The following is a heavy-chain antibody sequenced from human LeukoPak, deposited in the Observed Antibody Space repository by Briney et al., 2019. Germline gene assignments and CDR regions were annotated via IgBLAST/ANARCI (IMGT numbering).Heavy chain of an antibody. Sequence: ASVKVSCKASGGTFSSYAISWVRQAPGQGLEWMGGIIPIFGTANYAQKFQGRVTITADESTSTAYMELSSLRSEDTAVYYCARGPGIAARPSQYYYYYMDVWGKGTTVTVSS. V-gene: IGHV1-69*13. J-gene: IGHJ6*03. CDR2: IIPIFGTA. CDR1: GGTFSSYA. CDR3: ARGPGIAARPSQYYYYYMDV. D-gene: IGHD6-6*01.